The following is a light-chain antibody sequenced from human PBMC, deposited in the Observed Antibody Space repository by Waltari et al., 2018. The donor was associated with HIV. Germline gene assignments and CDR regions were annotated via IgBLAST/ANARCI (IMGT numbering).Light chain of an antibody. Sequence: QSALTQPASVSGSPGQSLKISCIGTSNDVGGYNHVSWYQQHPDKAPRLIIYEFTNRPSGVSTRFSGSKSGNTASLAISGLQAEDEAIYYCASYRYSSRTYVFGTGTTVTVL. V-gene: IGLV2-14*01. CDR1: SNDVGGYNH. CDR2: EFT. J-gene: IGLJ1*01. CDR3: ASYRYSSRTYV.